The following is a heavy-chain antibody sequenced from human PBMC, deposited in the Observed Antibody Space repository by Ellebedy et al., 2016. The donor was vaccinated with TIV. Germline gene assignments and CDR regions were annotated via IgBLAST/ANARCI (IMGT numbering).Heavy chain of an antibody. V-gene: IGHV1-46*04. J-gene: IGHJ4*02. CDR1: GYTFTGYY. Sequence: AASVKVSCKASGYTFTGYYMHWVRQAPGQGLEWMGIINSSSGSTTYAQKLQGRLTMTRDTSTSTVYMELSSLRSEDTAVYYCARARSSGWLHTPDYWGQGLLVTVSS. D-gene: IGHD6-19*01. CDR2: INSSSGST. CDR3: ARARSSGWLHTPDY.